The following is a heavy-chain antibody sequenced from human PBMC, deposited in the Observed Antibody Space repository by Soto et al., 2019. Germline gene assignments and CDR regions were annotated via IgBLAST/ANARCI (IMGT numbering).Heavy chain of an antibody. CDR3: GRQMDKELNWFDP. Sequence: GASVKVSCKASGYTFTSYYMHWVRQAPGQGLEWMGIINPSGGSTSYAQKFQGRVTMTRDTSTSTVYMELSSLRSEDTTVYYWGRQMDKELNWFDPWGQGPLVTVSS. D-gene: IGHD2-2*03. CDR1: GYTFTSYY. CDR2: INPSGGST. V-gene: IGHV1-46*01. J-gene: IGHJ5*02.